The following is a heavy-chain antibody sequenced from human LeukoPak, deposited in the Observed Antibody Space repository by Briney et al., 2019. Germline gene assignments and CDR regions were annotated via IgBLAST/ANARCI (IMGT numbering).Heavy chain of an antibody. CDR3: AGYDFWSGYNWFDP. V-gene: IGHV1-69*13. D-gene: IGHD3-3*01. Sequence: GASVKVSCKASGGTFSSYAISWVRQAPGQGLEWMGGIIPIFGTANYAQKFQGRVTITADESTSTAYMELSSLRSADTAVYYCAGYDFWSGYNWFDPWGQGTLVTVSS. CDR1: GGTFSSYA. J-gene: IGHJ5*02. CDR2: IIPIFGTA.